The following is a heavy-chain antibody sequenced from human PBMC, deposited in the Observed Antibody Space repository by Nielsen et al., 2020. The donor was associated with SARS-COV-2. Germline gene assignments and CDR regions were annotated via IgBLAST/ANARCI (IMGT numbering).Heavy chain of an antibody. V-gene: IGHV1-8*02. D-gene: IGHD3-22*01. CDR3: ARGYDSSGYSCGIDY. CDR2: MNPNGGNT. CDR1: GYTFTSYY. J-gene: IGHJ4*02. Sequence: ASVKVSCKASGYTFTSYYINWVRQATGQRLEWMGWMNPNGGNTSYTQKFQGRVTMTRNTSISTAYMELSSLRTEDTAVYYCARGYDSSGYSCGIDYWGQGTLVTVSS.